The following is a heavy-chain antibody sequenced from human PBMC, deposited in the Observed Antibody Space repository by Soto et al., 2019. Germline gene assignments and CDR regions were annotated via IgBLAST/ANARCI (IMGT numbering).Heavy chain of an antibody. D-gene: IGHD6-19*01. Sequence: SGGSLRLSCAASGFTFSSYAMHWVRQAPGKGLEWVAVISYDGSNKYYADSVKGRFTISRDNSKNTLYLQMNSLRAEDTAVYYCARDVAQWLALVDYGMDVWGQGTTVTVSS. CDR3: ARDVAQWLALVDYGMDV. CDR2: ISYDGSNK. CDR1: GFTFSSYA. V-gene: IGHV3-30-3*01. J-gene: IGHJ6*02.